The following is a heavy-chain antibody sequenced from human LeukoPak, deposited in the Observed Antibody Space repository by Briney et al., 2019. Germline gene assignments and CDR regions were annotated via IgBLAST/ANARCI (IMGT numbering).Heavy chain of an antibody. CDR2: IYYSGST. Sequence: SETLSLTCSVSDGSISSYYWSRIRQPPGKGLEYIGYIYYSGSTNYNPSLKSRVTISVDTSKDQFSLNLTSVTAADTAVYYCARLKCISTTCPSRYVMDVWGQGTTVTVSS. V-gene: IGHV4-59*01. J-gene: IGHJ6*02. CDR3: ARLKCISTTCPSRYVMDV. CDR1: DGSISSYY. D-gene: IGHD2-2*01.